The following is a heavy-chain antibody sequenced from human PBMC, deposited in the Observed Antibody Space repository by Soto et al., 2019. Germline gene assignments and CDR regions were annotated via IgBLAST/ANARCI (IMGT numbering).Heavy chain of an antibody. Sequence: GGSLRLSCAASGFTFSSYWMSWVRQAPGKGLEWVANIKQDGSEKYYVDSVKGRFTISRDNAKNSLYLQMNSLRAEDTAVYYCARSSDYDFWSGYYDGVYYFDYWGQGTLVTVSS. V-gene: IGHV3-7*01. J-gene: IGHJ4*02. CDR1: GFTFSSYW. CDR3: ARSSDYDFWSGYYDGVYYFDY. D-gene: IGHD3-3*01. CDR2: IKQDGSEK.